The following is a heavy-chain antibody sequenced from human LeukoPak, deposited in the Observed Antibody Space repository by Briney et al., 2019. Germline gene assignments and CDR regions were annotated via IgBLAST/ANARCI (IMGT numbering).Heavy chain of an antibody. D-gene: IGHD4-17*01. V-gene: IGHV3-23*01. Sequence: PGGSLRLSCAASGFTFSSYAMSWVRQAPGKGLEWVSAISGSGGSTYYADSVKGRFTISRDNSKNTLYLQMNSLGAEDTAVYYCAKDHRFPLTVTTVDYWGQGTLVTVSS. CDR3: AKDHRFPLTVTTVDY. J-gene: IGHJ4*02. CDR1: GFTFSSYA. CDR2: ISGSGGST.